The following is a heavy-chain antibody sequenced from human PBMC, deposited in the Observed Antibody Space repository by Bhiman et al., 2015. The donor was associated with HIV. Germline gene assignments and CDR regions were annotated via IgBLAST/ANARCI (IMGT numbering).Heavy chain of an antibody. V-gene: IGHV3-30*09. CDR2: ISYDGSNK. J-gene: IGHJ3*02. CDR1: GFTFSSYA. D-gene: IGHD1-7*01. Sequence: QVQLVESGGGLVQPGRSLRLSCAGSGFTFSSYAVHWVRQAPGKGLEWVAIISYDGSNKYYADSVQGRFAISRDNSKNTLFLQMSRLRPNDTAVYYCARSNYLGAFDIWGQGTMVIVSS. CDR3: ARSNYLGAFDI.